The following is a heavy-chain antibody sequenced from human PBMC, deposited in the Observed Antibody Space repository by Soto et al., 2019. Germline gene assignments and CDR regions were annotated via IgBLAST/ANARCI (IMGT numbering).Heavy chain of an antibody. V-gene: IGHV1-2*04. J-gene: IGHJ3*02. D-gene: IGHD3-22*01. CDR2: INPNSGGT. CDR1: GYTFTGYY. Sequence: ASVKVSCKASGYTFTGYYMHWVRQAPGQGLEWMGWINPNSGGTNYAQKFQGWVTMTRDTSISTAYMELSRLRSDDTAVYYCARGKYYDSSAYSLGDIWGQGTMVTVSS. CDR3: ARGKYYDSSAYSLGDI.